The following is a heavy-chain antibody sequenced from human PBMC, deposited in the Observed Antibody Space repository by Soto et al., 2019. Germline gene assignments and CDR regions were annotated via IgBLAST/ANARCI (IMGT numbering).Heavy chain of an antibody. J-gene: IGHJ4*02. Sequence: QVHLVESGGGVVQPGRSLRLSCAASGFSFSTYGMHWVRQAPGKGLEWVAFISNDGSNKYYADSVKGRFTISRDNSKNTLYPQMNSLRAEATAVYYCAQAFGNYWAFDYWGQGTLVTVSS. V-gene: IGHV3-30*18. CDR2: ISNDGSNK. CDR1: GFSFSTYG. D-gene: IGHD1-26*01. CDR3: AQAFGNYWAFDY.